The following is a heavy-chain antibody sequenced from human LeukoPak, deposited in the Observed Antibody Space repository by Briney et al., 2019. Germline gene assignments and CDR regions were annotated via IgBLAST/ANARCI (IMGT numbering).Heavy chain of an antibody. J-gene: IGHJ5*02. Sequence: GGSLRLSCAASGFTFASYAMTSVRQAPGKGLEWVSSISATDGTTYYADSLRGRFTISRDNSKNTLFLQMNTLIAEDTALYYCVACSGASCYGDRFDPWGQGTLVTVSS. CDR3: VACSGASCYGDRFDP. V-gene: IGHV3-23*01. D-gene: IGHD2-2*01. CDR1: GFTFASYA. CDR2: ISATDGTT.